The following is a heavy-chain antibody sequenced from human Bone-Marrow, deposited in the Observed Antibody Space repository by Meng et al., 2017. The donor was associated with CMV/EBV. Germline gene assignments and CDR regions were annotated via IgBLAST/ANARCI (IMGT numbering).Heavy chain of an antibody. CDR1: GFTLSSYW. CDR2: IKQDGSEK. J-gene: IGHJ4*02. D-gene: IGHD2-2*02. Sequence: GGCMRSSWAASGFTLSSYWMSWVRQAPEKGLEWVANIKQDGSEKYYVDSVKGRFTISRDNAKNSLYLQMNSLRAEDTAVYYCARDRRGCSSTSCYTRPDFDYWGQGTLVTVSS. V-gene: IGHV3-7*01. CDR3: ARDRRGCSSTSCYTRPDFDY.